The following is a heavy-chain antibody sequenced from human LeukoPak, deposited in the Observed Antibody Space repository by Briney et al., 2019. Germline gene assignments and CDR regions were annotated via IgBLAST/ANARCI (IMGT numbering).Heavy chain of an antibody. D-gene: IGHD4-17*01. Sequence: PGRSLRLSCAVSGFTFSSYGMHWVRQAPGKGLEWVAVIWYDGSNKYYADSVKGRFTTSRDNSKNTLYLQMNSLRAEDTAVYYCAKDYGDGGYWGQGTLVTVSS. V-gene: IGHV3-33*06. CDR2: IWYDGSNK. J-gene: IGHJ4*02. CDR3: AKDYGDGGY. CDR1: GFTFSSYG.